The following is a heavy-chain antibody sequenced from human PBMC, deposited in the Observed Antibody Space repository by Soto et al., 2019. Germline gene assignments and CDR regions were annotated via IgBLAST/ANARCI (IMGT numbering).Heavy chain of an antibody. CDR3: TTVTSTHFDS. CDR1: GGSISSPSYN. J-gene: IGHJ4*02. D-gene: IGHD4-17*01. CDR2: LSCAGPA. Sequence: QLQESGPGLLKPSETLSLTCTVSGGSISSPSYNWGWVRQAPGKGPELLGTLSCAGPAHYNPSLNSRLAISVATSKSQVSLSLTSVTAADTAVYYCTTVTSTHFDSWGQGAQVTVSS. V-gene: IGHV4-39*01.